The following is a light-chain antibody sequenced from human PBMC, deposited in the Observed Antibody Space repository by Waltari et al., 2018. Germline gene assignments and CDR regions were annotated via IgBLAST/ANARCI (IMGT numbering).Light chain of an antibody. CDR1: NIGVKN. J-gene: IGLJ1*01. V-gene: IGLV3-21*01. CDR3: QVWDSDSDHPYI. Sequence: SYYVTQPRSVSVSPGQTARITCGGNNIGVKNVHWYQQRPAQAPLLVIYYDTDRPSGIPERFSGSNSGNTATLTISGVEAGDEADYFCQVWDSDSDHPYIFGAGTRLIVL. CDR2: YDT.